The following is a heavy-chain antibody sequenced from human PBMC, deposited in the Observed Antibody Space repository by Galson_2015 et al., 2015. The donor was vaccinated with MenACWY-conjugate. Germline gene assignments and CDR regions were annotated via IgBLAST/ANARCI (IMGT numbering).Heavy chain of an antibody. D-gene: IGHD6-13*01. Sequence: SLRLSCAASGFTFSDYYMSWIRQAPGKGLEWVSYISSSSSYTNYADSVKGRFTISRDNAKNSLYLQMNSLRAEDTAVYYCARGGTALAAAGTYLGYWGQGTLVTVSS. CDR1: GFTFSDYY. J-gene: IGHJ4*02. CDR3: ARGGTALAAAGTYLGY. CDR2: ISSSSSYT. V-gene: IGHV3-11*06.